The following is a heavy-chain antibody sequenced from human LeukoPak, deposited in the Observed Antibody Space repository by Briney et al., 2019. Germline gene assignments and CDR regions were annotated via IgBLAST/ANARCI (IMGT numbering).Heavy chain of an antibody. J-gene: IGHJ4*02. V-gene: IGHV4-59*01. CDR2: IYYSGST. D-gene: IGHD3-16*01. CDR1: GGSISSYY. Sequence: EPLSLTCTVSGGSISSYYWSWIRQPPGRALEWIGYIYYSGSTNYNPSLKSRVTISVDTSKSQFSLKLSSVTAADTAVYYCARVGSWGLFDYWGQGTLVTVSS. CDR3: ARVGSWGLFDY.